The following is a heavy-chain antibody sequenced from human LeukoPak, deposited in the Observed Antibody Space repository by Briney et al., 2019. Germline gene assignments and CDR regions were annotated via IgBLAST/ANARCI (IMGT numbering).Heavy chain of an antibody. Sequence: SETLSLTCAVYGGSFSGYYWSWIREPPGKGLEWIGGINHSGSTNYNPSLKSRVTISVDTSKNQFSLKLSSVTAADTAVYYCARHYYMDVWGKGTTVTVSS. V-gene: IGHV4-34*01. CDR3: ARHYYMDV. CDR2: INHSGST. J-gene: IGHJ6*03. CDR1: GGSFSGYY.